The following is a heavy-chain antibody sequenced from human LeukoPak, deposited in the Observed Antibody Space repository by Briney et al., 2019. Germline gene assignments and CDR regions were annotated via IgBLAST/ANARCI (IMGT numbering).Heavy chain of an antibody. J-gene: IGHJ3*02. CDR1: VFTFSSYA. D-gene: IGHD2-15*01. CDR3: AKPGRYCSGGSCRKGVDAFDI. V-gene: IGHV3-23*01. CDR2: ISGSGGST. Sequence: GGSLRLSCAASVFTFSSYAMSWVRQAPGKGLEWVSAISGSGGSTYYADSVRGRFTISRDNSKNTLYLQMNSLRAEDTAVYYCAKPGRYCSGGSCRKGVDAFDIWGQGTMVTVSS.